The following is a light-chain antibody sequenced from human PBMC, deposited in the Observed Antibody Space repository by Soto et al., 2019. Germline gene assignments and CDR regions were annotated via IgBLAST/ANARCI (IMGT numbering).Light chain of an antibody. V-gene: IGLV2-23*01. Sequence: QSVLTQAASVSVSPGQSITISCTGTSSDVGSYKFVSWYQHHPGKAPKLMIYEGSKRPSGVSSRFSGSKSGNTASLTISGLQAEDEADYYCCSYAGSSTLVFGGGTKVTVL. CDR3: CSYAGSSTLV. CDR2: EGS. CDR1: SSDVGSYKF. J-gene: IGLJ2*01.